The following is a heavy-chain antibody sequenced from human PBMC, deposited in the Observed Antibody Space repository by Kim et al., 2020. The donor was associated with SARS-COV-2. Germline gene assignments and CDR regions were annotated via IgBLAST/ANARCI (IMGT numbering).Heavy chain of an antibody. D-gene: IGHD2-2*01. J-gene: IGHJ5*02. Sequence: VKGRFTISRDNSKNTLYLQMNSLRAEDTAVYYCARGSVVVPAAIMSWFDPWGQGTLVTVSS. CDR3: ARGSVVVPAAIMSWFDP. V-gene: IGHV3-30*01.